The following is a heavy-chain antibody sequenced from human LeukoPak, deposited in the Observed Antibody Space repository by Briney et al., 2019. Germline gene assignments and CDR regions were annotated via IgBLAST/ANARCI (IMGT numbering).Heavy chain of an antibody. D-gene: IGHD6-19*01. Sequence: PSETLSLTCAAYGGSFSGYYWSWIRQPPGKGLEWIGEINHSGSTNYNPSLKSRVTISVDTSKNQFSLKLSSVTAADTAVYYCARGGLGSGKPFDYWGQGTLVTVSS. V-gene: IGHV4-34*01. CDR3: ARGGLGSGKPFDY. J-gene: IGHJ4*02. CDR1: GGSFSGYY. CDR2: INHSGST.